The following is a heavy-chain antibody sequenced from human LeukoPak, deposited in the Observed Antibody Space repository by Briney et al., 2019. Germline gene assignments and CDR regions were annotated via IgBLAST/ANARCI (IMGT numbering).Heavy chain of an antibody. D-gene: IGHD3-16*02. CDR2: IRYDGSNK. Sequence: GGSLRLSCAASGFTFSSYGMHWVRQAPGKGLEWVAFIRYDGSNKYYAGSVKGRFTISRDNSKNTLYLQMSSLRAEDTAVYYCARRLYDYVWGSYRPHDAFDIWGQGTMVTVSS. CDR3: ARRLYDYVWGSYRPHDAFDI. CDR1: GFTFSSYG. J-gene: IGHJ3*02. V-gene: IGHV3-30*02.